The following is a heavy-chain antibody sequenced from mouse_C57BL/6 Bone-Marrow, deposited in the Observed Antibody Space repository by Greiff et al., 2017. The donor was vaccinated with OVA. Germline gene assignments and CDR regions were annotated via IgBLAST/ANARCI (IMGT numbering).Heavy chain of an antibody. Sequence: VQVVESGPGLVAPSQSLSITCTVSGFSLTSYGVDWVRPSPGKGLEWLGVIWGVGSTNYNSALKSRLSISKDNSKSQVFLKMNSLQTDDTAMYYCASGGDGYYWFAYWGQGTLVTVSA. V-gene: IGHV2-6*01. J-gene: IGHJ3*01. CDR2: IWGVGST. D-gene: IGHD2-3*01. CDR3: ASGGDGYYWFAY. CDR1: GFSLTSYG.